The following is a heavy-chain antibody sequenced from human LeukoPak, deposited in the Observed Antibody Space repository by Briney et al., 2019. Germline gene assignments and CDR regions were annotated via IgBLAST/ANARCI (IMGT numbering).Heavy chain of an antibody. Sequence: PSETLSLTCTVSGGSISSGDYYWSWIRQPPGKGLEWIGYIYYSGSTYYNPSLKSRVTISVDTSKNQFSLKLSSVTAADTAVYYCARDRVVTTYPGDYEANYYYYGMDVWGQGTTVTVSS. CDR2: IYYSGST. V-gene: IGHV4-30-4*01. CDR3: ARDRVVTTYPGDYEANYYYYGMDV. J-gene: IGHJ6*02. D-gene: IGHD4-11*01. CDR1: GGSISSGDYY.